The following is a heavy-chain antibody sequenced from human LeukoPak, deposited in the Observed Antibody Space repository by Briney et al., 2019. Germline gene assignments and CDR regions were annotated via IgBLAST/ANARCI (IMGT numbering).Heavy chain of an antibody. J-gene: IGHJ4*02. V-gene: IGHV3-30*02. CDR1: GFTFSGFG. Sequence: PGGPLRLSCAASGFTFSGFGMHWVRQAPGKGLEWVAFIRYFGDTTYYAGSVKGRFTISRDNSKNTLYLQMNSRRAEDTAVYSWAKGGGSNYEGLLNWGQGTLVAVSS. CDR3: AKGGGSNYEGLLN. CDR2: IRYFGDTT. D-gene: IGHD4-11*01.